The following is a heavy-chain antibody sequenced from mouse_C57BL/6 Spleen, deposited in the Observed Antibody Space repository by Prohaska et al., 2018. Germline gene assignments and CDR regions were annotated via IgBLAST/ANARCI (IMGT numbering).Heavy chain of an antibody. D-gene: IGHD3-1*01. V-gene: IGHV11-2*01. CDR3: MRYGPYWYFDV. Sequence: EVQLLETGGGLVQPGGSRGLSCEGSGFTFSGFWMSWVRQTPGKTLEWIGDIKSEGSAINYASSIKDRFTIFRDNDKSTLYLQMSNVRSEDTATYFCMRYGPYWYFDVWGTGTTVTVSS. CDR1: GFTFSGFW. CDR2: IKSEGSAI. J-gene: IGHJ1*03.